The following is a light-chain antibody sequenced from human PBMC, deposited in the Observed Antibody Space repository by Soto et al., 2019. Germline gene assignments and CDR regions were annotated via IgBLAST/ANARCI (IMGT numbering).Light chain of an antibody. J-gene: IGKJ4*01. CDR2: DAS. CDR3: QQRSNWPSLT. V-gene: IGKV3-11*01. Sequence: EIVLIQSPATLSLSPGERATLSCRASQSVGSYLAWYQHKPGQAPRLLISDASNRATGIPARFSCSGSETDFTLTISSLEPEDSAVYYCQQRSNWPSLTVGGGTKVEIK. CDR1: QSVGSY.